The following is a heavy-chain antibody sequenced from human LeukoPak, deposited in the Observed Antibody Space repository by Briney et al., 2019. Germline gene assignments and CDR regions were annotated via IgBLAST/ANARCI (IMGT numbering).Heavy chain of an antibody. Sequence: VASVKVSCKASGYTFTNYYMHWVRQAPGQGLEWMGIINPGGGSTSYAQKFQGRVTMTRDTAATTVYMELSSLRSEDTAVYYCARHSGRVAAGIAEEDYWGQGTLVTVSS. J-gene: IGHJ4*02. D-gene: IGHD6-13*01. V-gene: IGHV1-46*01. CDR2: INPGGGST. CDR3: ARHSGRVAAGIAEEDY. CDR1: GYTFTNYY.